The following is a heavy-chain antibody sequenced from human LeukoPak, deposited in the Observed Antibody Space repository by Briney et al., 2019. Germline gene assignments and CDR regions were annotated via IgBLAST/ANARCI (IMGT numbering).Heavy chain of an antibody. J-gene: IGHJ5*02. Sequence: SETLSLTCAVSGYSISSGYYWGWIRQPPGKGLEWIGSIYHSGSTYYNPSLKSRVTISVDTSKNQFSLKLSSVTAADTAVYYCARHTLGYCSSTSCYLGRAFDPWGQGTLVTVS. CDR2: IYHSGST. CDR3: ARHTLGYCSSTSCYLGRAFDP. CDR1: GYSISSGYY. D-gene: IGHD2-2*01. V-gene: IGHV4-38-2*01.